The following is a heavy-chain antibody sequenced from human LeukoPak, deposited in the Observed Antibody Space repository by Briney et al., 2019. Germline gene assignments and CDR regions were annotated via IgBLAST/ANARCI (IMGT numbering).Heavy chain of an antibody. J-gene: IGHJ4*02. CDR3: ARDLSSSWYYPYYFDY. D-gene: IGHD6-13*01. CDR2: IKQDGSEK. Sequence: GGSLRLSCAASGFTFSSYWMSWVRQAPGKGLEWVANIKQDGSEKYYVDSVKGRFTISRDNAKNSLYLQMNSLRAEDTAVYYCARDLSSSWYYPYYFDYWGQGTLVTVSS. V-gene: IGHV3-7*01. CDR1: GFTFSSYW.